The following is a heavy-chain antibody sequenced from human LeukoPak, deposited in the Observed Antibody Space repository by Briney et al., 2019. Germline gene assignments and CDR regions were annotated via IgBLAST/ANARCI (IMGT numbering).Heavy chain of an antibody. D-gene: IGHD1-20*01. V-gene: IGHV5-51*01. Sequence: GESLKISCQGSGYSFSDDWIGWVRQMPGKGLEWMGTIYPGDSDTRYSPSFQGQVTMSADKSISTAYLQWSSLKASDTAMYYCARHNNWNDGDYWGQGTLVTVSS. CDR2: IYPGDSDT. CDR1: GYSFSDDW. J-gene: IGHJ4*02. CDR3: ARHNNWNDGDY.